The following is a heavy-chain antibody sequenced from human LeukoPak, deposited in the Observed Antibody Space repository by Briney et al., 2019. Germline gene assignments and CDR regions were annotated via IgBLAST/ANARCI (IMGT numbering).Heavy chain of an antibody. J-gene: IGHJ4*02. CDR1: SGSISSGSYY. D-gene: IGHD5-18*01. Sequence: SETLSLTCTVSSGSISSGSYYWSWIRQPAGKELEWIGRIYTSGRTDYNPSLKSRVTISVDTSKNQFSLKLSSVTAADTAVYYCARGLWPLYYFDYWGQGTLVTVSS. CDR2: IYTSGRT. CDR3: ARGLWPLYYFDY. V-gene: IGHV4-61*02.